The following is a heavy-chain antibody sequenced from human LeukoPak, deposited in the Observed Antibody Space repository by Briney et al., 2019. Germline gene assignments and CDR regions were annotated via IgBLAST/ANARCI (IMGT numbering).Heavy chain of an antibody. V-gene: IGHV4-59*01. Sequence: SETLSLTCTVSGGSISSYYWSWIRQPPGKGLEWIGYIYYSGSTNYNPSLKSRVTISVDTSKNQCSLKLSSVTAADTAVYYCARDSHDYGVDYWGQGTLVTVSS. CDR3: ARDSHDYGVDY. CDR1: GGSISSYY. CDR2: IYYSGST. J-gene: IGHJ4*02. D-gene: IGHD4-17*01.